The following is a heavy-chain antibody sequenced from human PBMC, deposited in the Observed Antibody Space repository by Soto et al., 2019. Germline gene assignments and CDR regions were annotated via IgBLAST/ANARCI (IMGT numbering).Heavy chain of an antibody. CDR2: IIPIIGST. D-gene: IGHD2-2*01. J-gene: IGHJ4*02. CDR1: GGTFSSYA. V-gene: IGHV1-69*10. Sequence: SVKVSCKASGGTFSSYAISWVRQAPGQGLEWMGGIIPIIGSTNYAQKFQGWVTMTTDKSISTAYMELSRLRSDDTAVYYCAREWGGIVVVPAAMDYFDYWGQGTLVTVSS. CDR3: AREWGGIVVVPAAMDYFDY.